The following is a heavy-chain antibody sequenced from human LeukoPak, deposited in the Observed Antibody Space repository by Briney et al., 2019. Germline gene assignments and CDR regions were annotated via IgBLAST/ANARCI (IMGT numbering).Heavy chain of an antibody. CDR2: ISGSGGST. D-gene: IGHD3-9*01. CDR3: AKDPDILTGYSAKGMDV. J-gene: IGHJ6*02. CDR1: RFPFSNFA. Sequence: GGSLRVSCAASRFPFSNFAMSWVRQAPGKGLEWVSAISGSGGSTYYADSVKGRFTISRDNSKNTLYLQMNSLRAEDTAVYYCAKDPDILTGYSAKGMDVWGQGTTVTVSS. V-gene: IGHV3-23*01.